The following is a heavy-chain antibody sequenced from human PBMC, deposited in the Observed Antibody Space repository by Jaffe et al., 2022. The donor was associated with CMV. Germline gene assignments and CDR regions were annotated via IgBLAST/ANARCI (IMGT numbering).Heavy chain of an antibody. CDR3: ARDLRSSSSGGPYYFDY. J-gene: IGHJ4*02. CDR2: INPSGGST. V-gene: IGHV1-46*01. D-gene: IGHD6-6*01. CDR1: GYTFTSYY. Sequence: QVQLVQSGAEVKKPGASVKVSCKASGYTFTSYYMHWVRQAPGQGLEWMGIINPSGGSTSYAQKFQGRVTMTRDTSTSTVYMELSSLRSEDTAVYYCARDLRSSSSGGPYYFDYWGQGTLVTVSS.